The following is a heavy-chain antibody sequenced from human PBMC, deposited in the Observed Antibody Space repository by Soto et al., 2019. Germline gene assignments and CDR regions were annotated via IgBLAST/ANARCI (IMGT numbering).Heavy chain of an antibody. V-gene: IGHV1-69*02. CDR1: GGTFSSYT. CDR2: IIPILGIA. J-gene: IGHJ6*02. CDR3: ASPIVVVPAAISYYGMDV. Sequence: QVQLVQSGAEVKKPGSSVKVSCKASGGTFSSYTISWVRQAPGQGLEWMGRIIPILGIANYAQKFQGRVTITADXXTXTXXMELSSLRSEDTAVYYCASPIVVVPAAISYYGMDVWGQGTTVTVSS. D-gene: IGHD2-2*01.